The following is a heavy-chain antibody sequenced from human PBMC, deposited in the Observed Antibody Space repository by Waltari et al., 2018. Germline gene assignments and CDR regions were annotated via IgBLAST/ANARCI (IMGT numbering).Heavy chain of an antibody. Sequence: QVQLQQWGAGLLQPSETLSLPCAVYGGSFSGYYWSWIRQPPGKGLEWIGEINHSGSTNYNPSLKSRVTISVDTSKNQFSLKLSSVTAADTAVYYCARGRGAGRPYYFDYWGQGTLVTVSS. CDR3: ARGRGAGRPYYFDY. CDR1: GGSFSGYY. J-gene: IGHJ4*02. D-gene: IGHD6-19*01. V-gene: IGHV4-34*01. CDR2: INHSGST.